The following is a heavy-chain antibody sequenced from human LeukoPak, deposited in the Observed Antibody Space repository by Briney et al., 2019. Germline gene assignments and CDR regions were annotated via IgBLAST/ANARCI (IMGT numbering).Heavy chain of an antibody. CDR3: AKHLTATNTYIFFGLDV. V-gene: IGHV3-9*01. J-gene: IGHJ6*02. D-gene: IGHD1-26*01. CDR1: GFSLKDYG. CDR2: INWNGGGT. Sequence: GGSLRLSCAATGFSLKDYGMHWVRQPPGKGLEWVSAINWNGGGTDYADSVKGRFTISRDNAKNSLYLQLSSLRPEDTALYYCAKHLTATNTYIFFGLDVWGPGTSVTVSS.